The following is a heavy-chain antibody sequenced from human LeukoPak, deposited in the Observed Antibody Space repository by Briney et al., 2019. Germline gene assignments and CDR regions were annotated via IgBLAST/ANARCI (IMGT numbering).Heavy chain of an antibody. CDR3: AKDPGVLISKSGYFDY. D-gene: IGHD2-21*01. Sequence: PGGSLRLSCAASGFTFSSYAMSWVRHAPGKGLEWFSAISGSGGSTYYADSVKGRITISRDNAKNTLYLQMNSLRAEDTAVYYCAKDPGVLISKSGYFDYWGQGTLVTVSS. V-gene: IGHV3-23*01. CDR1: GFTFSSYA. J-gene: IGHJ4*02. CDR2: ISGSGGST.